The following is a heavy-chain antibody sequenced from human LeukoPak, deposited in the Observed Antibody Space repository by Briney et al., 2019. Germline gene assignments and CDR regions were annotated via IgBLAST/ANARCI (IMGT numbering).Heavy chain of an antibody. Sequence: PGGSLRLSCAASGFTFTDYYMSWIRQAPGKGLEWVSYISSSSRSTTYADSVKGQFTISRDNAKNSLYLQMNSLRAEDTAVYYCSGGYDSDYFFYYGMDVWGQGTTVTVSS. V-gene: IGHV3-11*06. CDR3: SGGYDSDYFFYYGMDV. CDR1: GFTFTDYY. J-gene: IGHJ6*02. CDR2: ISSSSRST. D-gene: IGHD5-12*01.